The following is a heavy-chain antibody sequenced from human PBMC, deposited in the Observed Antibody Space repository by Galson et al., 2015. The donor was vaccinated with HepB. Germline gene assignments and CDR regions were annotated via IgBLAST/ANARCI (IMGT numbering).Heavy chain of an antibody. D-gene: IGHD3-22*01. J-gene: IGHJ6*02. CDR1: GYTFTSYA. V-gene: IGHV1-3*01. CDR2: INAGNGNT. CDR3: ARDQSGNYYDSSGYWWFYYYYGMDV. Sequence: SVKVSCKASGYTFTSYAMHWVRQAPGQRLEWMGWINAGNGNTKYSQKFQGRVTITRDTSASTAYMELSSLRSEDTAVYYCARDQSGNYYDSSGYWWFYYYYGMDVWGQGTTVTVSS.